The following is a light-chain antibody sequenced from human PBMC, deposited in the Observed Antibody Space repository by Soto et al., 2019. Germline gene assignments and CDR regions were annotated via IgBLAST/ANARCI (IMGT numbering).Light chain of an antibody. CDR1: QSISSW. Sequence: IRMTQSPSSLSASTGDRVTITCRASQSISSWLAWYQQKPGKAPKLLIYDASSLQSGVPSRFSGSGSGTDFTLTISSLQSEDFATYYCQQSYTTPWTFGQGTKVDIK. V-gene: IGKV1-39*01. CDR3: QQSYTTPWT. CDR2: DAS. J-gene: IGKJ1*01.